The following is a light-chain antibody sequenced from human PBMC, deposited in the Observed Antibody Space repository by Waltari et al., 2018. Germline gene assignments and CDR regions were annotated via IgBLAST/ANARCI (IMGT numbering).Light chain of an antibody. V-gene: IGLV2-11*01. Sequence: QSALTQPRSVSGSPGQSVTISCTGTSSDAGPDRYVPWYHHHPGKAPKVMIFDVSRRPSGVPDRFSGSKSGNTASLTISGLQAEDEADYYCCSYAGDAVYMFGGGTKVTVL. J-gene: IGLJ3*02. CDR2: DVS. CDR1: SSDAGPDRY. CDR3: CSYAGDAVYM.